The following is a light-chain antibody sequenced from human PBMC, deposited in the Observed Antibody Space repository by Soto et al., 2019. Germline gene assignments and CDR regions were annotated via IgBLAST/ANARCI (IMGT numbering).Light chain of an antibody. J-gene: IGLJ3*02. CDR3: GAWDSSLSDWV. CDR1: SSNIGNNY. CDR2: ENN. Sequence: QSVLTQPPSVSAAPGQKVTISCSGSSSNIGNNYVSWYQQLPGTAPKLLIYENNKGPSGIPDRFSGSKSGTSATLGISGLQTGDEVDYYCGAWDSSLSDWVFGGGTKLTVL. V-gene: IGLV1-51*02.